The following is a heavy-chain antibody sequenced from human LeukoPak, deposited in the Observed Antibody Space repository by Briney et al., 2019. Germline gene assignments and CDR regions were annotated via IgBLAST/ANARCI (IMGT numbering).Heavy chain of an antibody. D-gene: IGHD3-3*01. J-gene: IGHJ4*02. V-gene: IGHV4-39*01. CDR1: GGSISSSSYY. CDR3: ARRLKNYDFGVVLDY. Sequence: SETLSLTCTVSGGSISSSSYYWGWIRQPPGKGLEWIGRIYYSGSTYYNPSLKSRVTISVDTSKNQFSLKLSSVTAADTAVYYCARRLKNYDFGVVLDYWGQGTLVTVSS. CDR2: IYYSGST.